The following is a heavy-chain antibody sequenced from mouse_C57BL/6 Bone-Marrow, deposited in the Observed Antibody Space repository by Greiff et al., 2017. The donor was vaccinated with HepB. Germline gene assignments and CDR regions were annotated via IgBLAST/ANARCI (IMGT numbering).Heavy chain of an antibody. CDR2: ISNGGGST. J-gene: IGHJ4*01. V-gene: IGHV5-12*01. CDR1: GFTFSDYY. CDR3: ARRSMYYYAMDD. Sequence: EVMLVESGGGLVQPGGSLKLSCAASGFTFSDYYMYWVRQTPEKRLAWVAYISNGGGSTYYPDTVKGRFTISRDNAKNPLYLQMSRLKSEDTAMYYGARRSMYYYAMDDWGQGTSVTVAS.